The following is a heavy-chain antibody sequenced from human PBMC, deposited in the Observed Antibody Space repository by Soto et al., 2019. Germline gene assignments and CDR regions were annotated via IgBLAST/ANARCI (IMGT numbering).Heavy chain of an antibody. J-gene: IGHJ5*02. V-gene: IGHV1-3*01. CDR3: ARCGNCHSSSCYHDDWFDP. CDR2: INGGNGNT. Sequence: GASVKVSCKASGYTFITYVMHWVRQAPGQRLEWMGRINGGNGNTDYSQKFQGRLTITRDTSASTVYMELSSLRSEDTAVYYCARCGNCHSSSCYHDDWFDPWGQGTLVTVSS. CDR1: GYTFITYV. D-gene: IGHD3-22*01.